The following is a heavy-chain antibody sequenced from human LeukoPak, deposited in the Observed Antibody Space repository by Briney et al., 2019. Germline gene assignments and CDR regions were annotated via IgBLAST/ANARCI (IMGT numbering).Heavy chain of an antibody. D-gene: IGHD4-17*01. CDR2: IYYSGST. CDR1: GGSISSYY. CDR3: ARDSLDYGDGPYFDY. J-gene: IGHJ4*02. V-gene: IGHV4-59*01. Sequence: SETLSLTCTVSGGSISSYYWSWIRQPPGKGLEWIGYIYYSGSTNYNPSLKSRVTISVDTSKNQFSLKLSSVTAADTAVYYCARDSLDYGDGPYFDYWGQGTLVTVSS.